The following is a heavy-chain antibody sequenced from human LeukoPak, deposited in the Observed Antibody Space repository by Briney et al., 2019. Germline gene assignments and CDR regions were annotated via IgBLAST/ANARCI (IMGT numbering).Heavy chain of an antibody. Sequence: RGESLKISCEASGYSFTSYWIGWVRQMPGKGLEWMGIIHPGDSDTRYSPSFQGQVTISADKSISTAYLQWSSLKAPDTAMYYCARRGGTTVTTDAFDIWGQGTMVTVSS. D-gene: IGHD4-17*01. CDR3: ARRGGTTVTTDAFDI. CDR2: IHPGDSDT. J-gene: IGHJ3*02. V-gene: IGHV5-51*01. CDR1: GYSFTSYW.